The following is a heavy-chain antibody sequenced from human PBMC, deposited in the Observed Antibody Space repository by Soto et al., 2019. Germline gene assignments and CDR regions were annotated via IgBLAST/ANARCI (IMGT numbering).Heavy chain of an antibody. CDR1: GGSVSSGSYY. D-gene: IGHD4-17*01. CDR2: IYYSGST. J-gene: IGHJ4*02. CDR3: ARDGYDYGDYTPVY. V-gene: IGHV4-61*01. Sequence: SETLSLTCTVSGGSVSSGSYYWSWIRQPPGKGLEWIGYIYYSGSTNYNPSLESRVTISVDTSKNQFSLKLSSVTAADTAVYYCARDGYDYGDYTPVYWGPGPLVT.